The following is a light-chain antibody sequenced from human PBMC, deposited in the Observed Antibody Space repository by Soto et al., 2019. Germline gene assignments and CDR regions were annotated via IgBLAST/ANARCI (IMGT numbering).Light chain of an antibody. CDR2: DVS. CDR1: SSDVGGYNY. J-gene: IGLJ2*01. V-gene: IGLV2-14*01. CDR3: SSYTSSSTLYVI. Sequence: QSALTQPASVSGSPGQSITISCTGTSSDVGGYNYVSWYQQHPGKAPKLMIYDVSHRPSGVSSRFSGSKSGNTASLTISGLQAEDEADYYCSSYTSSSTLYVIFGGGTKLTVL.